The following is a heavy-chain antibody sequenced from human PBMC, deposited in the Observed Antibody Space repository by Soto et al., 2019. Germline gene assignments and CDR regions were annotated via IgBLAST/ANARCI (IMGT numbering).Heavy chain of an antibody. V-gene: IGHV4-39*01. CDR1: GGSISSSSYY. J-gene: IGHJ5*02. Sequence: QLQLQESGPGLVKPSETLSLTCTVSGGSISSSSYYWGWIRQPPGKGLEWIGSIYYSGSTYYNPSLKCRVTIAVDTSKNQFSLKLSSVTAADTAVYYCATSLRPNWFDPWGQGTLVTVSS. D-gene: IGHD5-12*01. CDR2: IYYSGST. CDR3: ATSLRPNWFDP.